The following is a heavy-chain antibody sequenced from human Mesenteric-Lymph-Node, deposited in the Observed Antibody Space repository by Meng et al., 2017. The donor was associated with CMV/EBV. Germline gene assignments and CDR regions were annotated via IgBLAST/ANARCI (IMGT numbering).Heavy chain of an antibody. D-gene: IGHD3-3*01. J-gene: IGHJ4*02. V-gene: IGHV1-69*05. CDR2: IIPIFGTA. CDR3: ALVGRSGYSIDY. Sequence: SVKVSCKASGYTLTNYYMHWVRQAPGQGLEWMGGIIPIFGTANYAQKFQGRVTITTDESTSTAYMELSSLRSEDTAVYYCALVGRSGYSIDYWGQGTLVTVSS. CDR1: GYTLTNYY.